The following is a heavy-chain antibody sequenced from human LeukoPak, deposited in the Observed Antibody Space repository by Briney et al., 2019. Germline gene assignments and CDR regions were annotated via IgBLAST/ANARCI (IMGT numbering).Heavy chain of an antibody. CDR1: GFIFSNYW. Sequence: PGGSLRLSCAASGFIFSNYWMAWVRQAPGKGLQWVANIKQDRSDKNYVDSVKGRFTISRDNAKNSLYLQMNSLRTEDTAVYYCARGVGGSLDYWGQGTLVAVSS. D-gene: IGHD2-15*01. CDR2: IKQDRSDK. J-gene: IGHJ4*02. CDR3: ARGVGGSLDY. V-gene: IGHV3-7*01.